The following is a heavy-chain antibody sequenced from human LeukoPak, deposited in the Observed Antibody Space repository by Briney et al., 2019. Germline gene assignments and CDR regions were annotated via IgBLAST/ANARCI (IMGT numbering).Heavy chain of an antibody. CDR3: ARESSDFWSGYQAY. CDR1: GFTFSSYS. CDR2: ISSSSSYI. D-gene: IGHD3-3*01. V-gene: IGHV3-21*01. J-gene: IGHJ4*02. Sequence: GGSLRLSCAASGFTFSSYSMNWVRQAPGKGLEWVSSISSSSSYIYYADSVKGRFTISRDNAKNSLYLQMNSLRAEDTAVYYCARESSDFWSGYQAYWGQGTLVTVSS.